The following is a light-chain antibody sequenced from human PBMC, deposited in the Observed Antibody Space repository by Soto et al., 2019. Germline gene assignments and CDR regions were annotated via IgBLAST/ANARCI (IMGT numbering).Light chain of an antibody. CDR2: WAS. J-gene: IGKJ4*01. CDR3: QQYYSSPLT. V-gene: IGKV4-1*01. CDR1: QSVLYSSANKNY. Sequence: DIVMTQSPDSLAVSLGERAILNCKSSQSVLYSSANKNYLAWYQQKPGQPPKLLIYWASIRESGVPDRFSGSGSGTDFTLTISSLQAEDVAVYYCQQYYSSPLTFGGGTKVEIK.